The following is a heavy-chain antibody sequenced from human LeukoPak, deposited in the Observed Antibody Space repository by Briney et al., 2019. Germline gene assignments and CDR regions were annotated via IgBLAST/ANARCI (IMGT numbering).Heavy chain of an antibody. CDR3: ARPVVLHEAFYFDS. D-gene: IGHD6-6*01. J-gene: IGHJ4*02. CDR2: THPGNSDP. CDR1: GYSFTNYW. Sequence: GESLKISGKCSGYSFTNYWIGLVRPIPGKGLEWIAITHPGNSDPRYSPSFQGQVTISVDKYITTAYLQWSSLKASDTAMYYCARPVVLHEAFYFDSWGQGSLVTVSS. V-gene: IGHV5-51*01.